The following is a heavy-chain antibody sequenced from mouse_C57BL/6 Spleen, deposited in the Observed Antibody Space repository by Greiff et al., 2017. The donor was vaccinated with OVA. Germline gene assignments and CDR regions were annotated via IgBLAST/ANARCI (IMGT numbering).Heavy chain of an antibody. Sequence: EVHLVESEGGLVQPGSSMKLSCTASGFTFSDYYMAWVRQVPEKGLEWVANINYDGSSTYYLDSLKSRFIISRDNAKNILYLQMSSLKSEDTATYYCARHSLEYYYAMDYWGQGTSVTVSS. CDR2: INYDGSST. V-gene: IGHV5-16*01. J-gene: IGHJ4*01. CDR1: GFTFSDYY. CDR3: ARHSLEYYYAMDY.